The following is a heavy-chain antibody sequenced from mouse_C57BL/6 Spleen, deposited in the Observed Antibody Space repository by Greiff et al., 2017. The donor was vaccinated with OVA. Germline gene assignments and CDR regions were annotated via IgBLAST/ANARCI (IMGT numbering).Heavy chain of an antibody. Sequence: VQLQQPGAELVKPGASVKMSCKASGYTFTRYWITWVKPRPGQGLEWIGDIYPGSGSTNYNEKFKSKATLTVDTASSTAYMQLSSLTSEDSAVYYCARHYGSSYRYFDVWGTGTTVTVSS. CDR1: GYTFTRYW. D-gene: IGHD1-1*01. V-gene: IGHV1-55*01. CDR2: IYPGSGST. CDR3: ARHYGSSYRYFDV. J-gene: IGHJ1*03.